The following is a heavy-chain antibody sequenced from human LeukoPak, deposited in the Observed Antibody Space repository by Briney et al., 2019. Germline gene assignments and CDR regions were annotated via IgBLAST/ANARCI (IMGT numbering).Heavy chain of an antibody. V-gene: IGHV3-30*18. D-gene: IGHD3-10*01. Sequence: GGSLRLSCAASRFTFSRYGMHWVRQAPGKGLEWVALISYDGSNKYYADSVKGRFTISRDNSKNTLYLQMNSLRAEDTAVYYCAKKGDYGYYFDYWGRGTLVTVSS. CDR2: ISYDGSNK. CDR1: RFTFSRYG. CDR3: AKKGDYGYYFDY. J-gene: IGHJ4*02.